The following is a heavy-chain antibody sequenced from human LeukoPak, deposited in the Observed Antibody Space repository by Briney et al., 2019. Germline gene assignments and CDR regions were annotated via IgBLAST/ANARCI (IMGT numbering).Heavy chain of an antibody. Sequence: GGSLRLSCAASGFTFSNAWMSWVRQAPGKGLEWVGRIKGKTDGGTTDYAAPVKGRFTISRDDSKNTLYLQMNSLKTEDTAVYYCTTDPSWSKRYYYYMDVWGKGTTVTVSS. CDR3: TTDPSWSKRYYYYMDV. D-gene: IGHD6-13*01. J-gene: IGHJ6*03. V-gene: IGHV3-15*01. CDR2: IKGKTDGGTT. CDR1: GFTFSNAW.